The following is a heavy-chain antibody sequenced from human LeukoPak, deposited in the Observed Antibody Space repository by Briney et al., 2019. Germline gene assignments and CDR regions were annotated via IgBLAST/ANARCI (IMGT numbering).Heavy chain of an antibody. CDR1: GGSISSYY. CDR3: ARGLFKSDYYDSSGYCYFDY. V-gene: IGHV4-59*01. D-gene: IGHD3-22*01. J-gene: IGHJ4*02. Sequence: KASETLSLTCTVSGGSISSYYWSWIRQPPGKGLEWIGYIYYTGSTNYNPSLESRVTISVDTSKNQFSLKLSSVIAADTAVYYCARGLFKSDYYDSSGYCYFDYWGQGTLVTVSS. CDR2: IYYTGST.